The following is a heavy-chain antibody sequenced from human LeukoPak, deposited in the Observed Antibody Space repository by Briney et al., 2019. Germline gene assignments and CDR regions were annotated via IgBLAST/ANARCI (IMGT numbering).Heavy chain of an antibody. CDR2: INHSGST. CDR1: GGSISSSNW. J-gene: IGHJ4*02. Sequence: SETLSLTCAVSGGSISSSNWWSWVRQPPGKGLEWIGEINHSGSTNYNPSLKSRVTISVDTSKNQFSLKLSSVTAADTAVYYCARGKGIVVVPAAPTDFDYWGQGTLVTVSS. CDR3: ARGKGIVVVPAAPTDFDY. V-gene: IGHV4-4*02. D-gene: IGHD2-2*01.